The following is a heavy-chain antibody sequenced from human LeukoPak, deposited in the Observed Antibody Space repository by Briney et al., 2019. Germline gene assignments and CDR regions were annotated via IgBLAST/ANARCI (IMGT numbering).Heavy chain of an antibody. J-gene: IGHJ4*02. D-gene: IGHD5-18*01. Sequence: PGGSLRLSCAASGFTFSSYGMHWVRQAPGKGPEWVAVISYDGPNKYYADSVKGRFTISRDDSKSTLYLQMNSLRAEDTAVYYCAKEKLPSGYSFLTDYWGQGTLVTVSS. CDR2: ISYDGPNK. CDR3: AKEKLPSGYSFLTDY. CDR1: GFTFSSYG. V-gene: IGHV3-30*18.